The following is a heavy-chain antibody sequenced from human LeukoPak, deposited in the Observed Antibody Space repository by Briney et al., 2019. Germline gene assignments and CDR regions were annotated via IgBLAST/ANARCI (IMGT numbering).Heavy chain of an antibody. CDR2: ISSRSRYT. CDR3: ARGGGDIVVVPAATRGIRNWFDP. Sequence: PGGSLTLSCALSGLTHSVCYMRWLRQAAGRGREWVSYISSRSRYTNYRHSVKGLFTISRDNAKNSLYLPMNSLRAEDTAVYYCARGGGDIVVVPAATRGIRNWFDPWGQGTLVTVSS. J-gene: IGHJ5*02. V-gene: IGHV3-11*06. D-gene: IGHD2-2*01. CDR1: GLTHSVCY.